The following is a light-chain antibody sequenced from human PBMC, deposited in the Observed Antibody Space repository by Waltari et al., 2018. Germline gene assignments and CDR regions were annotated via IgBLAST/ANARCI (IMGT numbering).Light chain of an antibody. CDR3: KSYTSSSTLL. Sequence: QSALTQPASVSGSLGQSITISCTGTSSDVGGYNYVSWYQQHPGKAPKLMIYEVTNRPSGVSNRFSVSKSGNTASLTISGLQAEDEADYYCKSYTSSSTLLFGGGTKLTVL. J-gene: IGLJ2*01. CDR1: SSDVGGYNY. CDR2: EVT. V-gene: IGLV2-14*01.